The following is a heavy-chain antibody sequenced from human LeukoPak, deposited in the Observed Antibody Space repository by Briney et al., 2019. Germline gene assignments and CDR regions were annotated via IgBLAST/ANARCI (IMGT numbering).Heavy chain of an antibody. D-gene: IGHD5-24*01. CDR3: ARGITRRDGYNYYY. CDR1: GGSISSGGYY. CDR2: IYYSGST. V-gene: IGHV4-31*03. Sequence: SETLSLTCTVSGGSISSGGYYWSWIRQHPGKGLEWIGYIYYSGSTYYNPSLKSRVTISVDTSKNQFSLKLSSVTAADTAVYYCARGITRRDGYNYYYWGQGTLVTVSS. J-gene: IGHJ4*02.